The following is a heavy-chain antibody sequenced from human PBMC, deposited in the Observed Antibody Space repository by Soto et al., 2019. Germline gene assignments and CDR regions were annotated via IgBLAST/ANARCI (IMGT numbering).Heavy chain of an antibody. CDR1: GFSLNTDGEG. Sequence: QITLKESGPTQVKPTQTLTLTCSFSGFSLNTDGEGVGWVRQPPGEALEWLAHIYWDDDERYSRSLKTRLTITKDPSKNQVVLIMTNMDPVDTATYYCAHSRNLITEDAQVGDFDSWGQGTLVTVSS. J-gene: IGHJ4*02. CDR3: AHSRNLITEDAQVGDFDS. V-gene: IGHV2-5*02. D-gene: IGHD3-10*01. CDR2: IYWDDDE.